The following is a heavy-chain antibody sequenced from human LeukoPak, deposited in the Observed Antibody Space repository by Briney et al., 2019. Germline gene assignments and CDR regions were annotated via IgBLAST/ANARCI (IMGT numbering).Heavy chain of an antibody. D-gene: IGHD3-10*01. CDR1: EFTFSNYW. CDR2: ISRDGSST. CDR3: AKEGQDYYGSGSYYNVGLPWYFDL. J-gene: IGHJ2*01. Sequence: PGGSLRLSCAASEFTFSNYWMHWVRQAPGKGLVWVSRISRDGSSTSYADSVKGRFTISRDNAKNTLYLQMNSLRAEDTAVYYCAKEGQDYYGSGSYYNVGLPWYFDLCGRGTLVTVSS. V-gene: IGHV3-74*01.